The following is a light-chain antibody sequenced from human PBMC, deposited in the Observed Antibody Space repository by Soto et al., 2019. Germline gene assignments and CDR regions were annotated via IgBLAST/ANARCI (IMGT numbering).Light chain of an antibody. CDR1: QAIGGW. V-gene: IGKV1D-12*01. J-gene: IGKJ2*01. CDR3: QQTNGFPYT. Sequence: DIPMTQSPSSVSASVGDRVTITCRASQAIGGWLAWYQQKPGKVPKLLIYAASSLQSGVPSRFSGRGSGTDFTLTISSLQPEDFATYYCQQTNGFPYTFGQGTKLEIK. CDR2: AAS.